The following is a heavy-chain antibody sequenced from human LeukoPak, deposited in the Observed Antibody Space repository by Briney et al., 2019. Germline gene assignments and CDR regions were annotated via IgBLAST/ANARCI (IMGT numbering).Heavy chain of an antibody. D-gene: IGHD6-19*01. V-gene: IGHV3-48*04. J-gene: IGHJ4*02. CDR3: ASTERYSSGWYPADFDY. Sequence: GGSLRLSCAASGFTFSSYSMNWVRQAPGKGLEWVSYTSSSSSTIYYADSVKGRFTISRDNAKNSLYLQMNSLRAEDTAVYYCASTERYSSGWYPADFDYWGQGTLVTVSS. CDR1: GFTFSSYS. CDR2: TSSSSSTI.